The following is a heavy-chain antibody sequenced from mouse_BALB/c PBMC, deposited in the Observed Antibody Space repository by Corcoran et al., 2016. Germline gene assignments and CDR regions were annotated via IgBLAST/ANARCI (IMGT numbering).Heavy chain of an antibody. D-gene: IGHD2-2*01. J-gene: IGHJ4*01. CDR1: GFNIKDTY. CDR3: ATMVTMDY. Sequence: EVQLQQSGAGLVKPGASVKLSCTASGFNIKDTYMHWVKQRPEQGLEWIGRIDPANGNTKYDPKFQGKATITADTSSNTAYLQLSSLTSEDTAVYYCATMVTMDYWGQGTSVTVSS. V-gene: IGHV14-3*02. CDR2: IDPANGNT.